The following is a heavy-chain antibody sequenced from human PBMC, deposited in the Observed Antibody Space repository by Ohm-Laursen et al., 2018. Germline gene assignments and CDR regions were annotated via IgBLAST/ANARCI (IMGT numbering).Heavy chain of an antibody. D-gene: IGHD3-10*01. CDR3: AKDRYMKVTMVDY. CDR1: GFTFSSYG. Sequence: SSLRLSRAALGFTFSSYGMHWVRQAPGKGLEWVAVISYDGSNKYYADSVKGRFTISRDNSKNTLYLQMNSLRAEDTAVYYCAKDRYMKVTMVDYWGQGTLVTVSS. J-gene: IGHJ4*02. CDR2: ISYDGSNK. V-gene: IGHV3-30*18.